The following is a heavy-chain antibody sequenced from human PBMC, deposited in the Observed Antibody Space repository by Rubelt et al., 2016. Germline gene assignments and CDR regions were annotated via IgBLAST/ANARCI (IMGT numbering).Heavy chain of an antibody. CDR3: ARVSGWYRAPGQDFDS. CDR1: GGSFSGYY. V-gene: IGHV4-34*01. D-gene: IGHD6-19*01. J-gene: IGHJ4*02. Sequence: QVQLQQWGAGLLKPSETLSLTCAVYGGSFSGYYWSWIRQPPGKGLEWIGEINHSGSTNYNPSLKSRVTISVDTSKNQFSLKLSSVTAADTAVYYCARVSGWYRAPGQDFDSWGQGTLVTVSS. CDR2: INHSGST.